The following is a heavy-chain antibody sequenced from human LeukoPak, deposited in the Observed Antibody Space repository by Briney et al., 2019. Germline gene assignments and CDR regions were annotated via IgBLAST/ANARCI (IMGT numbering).Heavy chain of an antibody. J-gene: IGHJ6*03. D-gene: IGHD2-2*01. Sequence: SETLSLTCTVSGGSISSGDYYWSWIRQPPGKGLEWIGYIYYSGSTYYNPSLKSRVTISVDTSKNQFSLKLSSVTAADTAVYYCAREGVDVVVVPARSYYYYMDVWGKGTTVTVSS. CDR2: IYYSGST. CDR1: GGSISSGDYY. V-gene: IGHV4-30-4*08. CDR3: AREGVDVVVVPARSYYYYMDV.